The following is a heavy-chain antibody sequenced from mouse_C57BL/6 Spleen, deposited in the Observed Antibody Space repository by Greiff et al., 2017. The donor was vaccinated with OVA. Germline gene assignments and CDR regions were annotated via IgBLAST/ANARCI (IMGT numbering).Heavy chain of an antibody. J-gene: IGHJ1*03. Sequence: EVQGVESGGGLVQPGGSLKLSCAASVFTFSDYYMYWVRQTPEKRLEWVAYISNGGGSTYYPDTVKGRFTISRDNAKNTLYLQMSRLKSEDTAMYYCARLLTGGRGYFDVWGTGTTVTVSS. D-gene: IGHD4-1*01. CDR3: ARLLTGGRGYFDV. CDR2: ISNGGGST. CDR1: VFTFSDYY. V-gene: IGHV5-12*01.